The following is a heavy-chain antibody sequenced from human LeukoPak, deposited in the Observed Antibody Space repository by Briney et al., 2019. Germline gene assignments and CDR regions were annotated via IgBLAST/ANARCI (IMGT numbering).Heavy chain of an antibody. J-gene: IGHJ4*02. V-gene: IGHV4-4*02. D-gene: IGHD1-26*01. Sequence: SSETLSLTCAVSGGSISSSNWWSWVRQPPGKGLEWIGEIYHSGSTNYNPSLKSRVTISVDKSKNQFSLKLSSVTAADTAVYYCARGYSGSYGRFDYWGQGTLVTVSS. CDR2: IYHSGST. CDR3: ARGYSGSYGRFDY. CDR1: GGSISSSNW.